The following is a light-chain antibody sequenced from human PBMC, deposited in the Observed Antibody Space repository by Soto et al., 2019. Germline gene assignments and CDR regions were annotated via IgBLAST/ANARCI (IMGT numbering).Light chain of an antibody. V-gene: IGKV3D-20*02. CDR3: QQRSNWPQT. J-gene: IGKJ1*01. CDR2: GAS. Sequence: EIVLTQSPGTLSLSPGERATLSCRASQSVSNNYLAWYQQKPGQAPRLLIYGASNRATGIPDRFSGGGSGTDFTLTISRLEPDDFAVYYCQQRSNWPQTFGQGTKVDIK. CDR1: QSVSNNY.